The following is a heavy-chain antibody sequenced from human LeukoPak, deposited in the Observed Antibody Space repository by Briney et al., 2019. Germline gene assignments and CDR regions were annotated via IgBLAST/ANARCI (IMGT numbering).Heavy chain of an antibody. CDR3: AKGPPADDAVDQGNFDY. Sequence: GGSLRLSCAASGFTFSSYGMYWVRQAPGKGLEWVAVIWYDGSNKHYADSVKGRFTISRDNSKNTLYLQMNSLRVEDTAVYYCAKGPPADDAVDQGNFDYWGQGTLVTVSS. V-gene: IGHV3-33*06. CDR1: GFTFSSYG. CDR2: IWYDGSNK. J-gene: IGHJ4*02. D-gene: IGHD6-19*01.